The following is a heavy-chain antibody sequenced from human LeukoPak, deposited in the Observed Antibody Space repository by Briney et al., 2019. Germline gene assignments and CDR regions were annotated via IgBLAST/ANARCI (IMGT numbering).Heavy chain of an antibody. CDR2: ISAYNGNT. CDR3: ARSPDILTGEKFDY. CDR1: GYTFTNYG. V-gene: IGHV1-18*01. Sequence: ASVKVSCKASGYTFTNYGVSWVRQAPGQGLEWMGWISAYNGNTNYAQKFQGRVTMTTDTSTSTAYMELRSLRSDDTAVYYCARSPDILTGEKFDYWGQGTLVTVSS. D-gene: IGHD3-9*01. J-gene: IGHJ4*02.